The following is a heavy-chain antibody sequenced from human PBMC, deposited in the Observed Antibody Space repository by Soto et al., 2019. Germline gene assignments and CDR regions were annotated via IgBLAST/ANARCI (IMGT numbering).Heavy chain of an antibody. J-gene: IGHJ4*02. D-gene: IGHD4-17*01. CDR2: ISSSSSTI. CDR3: AREHYGDYADY. Sequence: GSLRLSCAASGFTFSSYSMNWVRQAPGKGLEWVSYISSSSSTIYYADSVKGRFTISRDNAKNSLYLQMNSLRAEDTAVYYCAREHYGDYADYWGQGTLVTVSS. CDR1: GFTFSSYS. V-gene: IGHV3-48*01.